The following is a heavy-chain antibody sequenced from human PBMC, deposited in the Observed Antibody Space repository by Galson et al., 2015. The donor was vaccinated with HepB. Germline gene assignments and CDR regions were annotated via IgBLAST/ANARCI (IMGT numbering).Heavy chain of an antibody. J-gene: IGHJ4*02. D-gene: IGHD6-13*01. CDR2: IYSGGRT. CDR1: GFTVSSNY. Sequence: SLRLSCAASGFTVSSNYMSWVRQAPGKGLEWVSVIYSGGRTYYADPVKGRFTIFRDNSKNTLYLQMNNLRAEETAGYYCSRGLAAAGSRGDDYWGPRSLFTASS. CDR3: SRGLAAAGSRGDDY. V-gene: IGHV3-66*01.